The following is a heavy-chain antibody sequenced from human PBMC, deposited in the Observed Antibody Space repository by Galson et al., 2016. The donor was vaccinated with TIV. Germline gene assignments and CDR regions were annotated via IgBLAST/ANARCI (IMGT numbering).Heavy chain of an antibody. D-gene: IGHD3-3*01. CDR3: ARDQRIAIFGAISRGGFDI. CDR1: GGSIVSGGYY. CDR2: ISSSGST. V-gene: IGHV4-31*03. J-gene: IGHJ3*02. Sequence: TLSLTCTVSGGSIVSGGYYWNWIRHHPGKGLEWIGYISSSGSTYYNPSLKIRITISVDTSKKQLSLTLASVTAADTAVYYCARDQRIAIFGAISRGGFDIWGQGTMVTVSS.